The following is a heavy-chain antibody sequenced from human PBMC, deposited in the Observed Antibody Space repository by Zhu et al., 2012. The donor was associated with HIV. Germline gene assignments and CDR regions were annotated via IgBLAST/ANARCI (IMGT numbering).Heavy chain of an antibody. CDR2: IYHSGNT. CDR1: GYSISSGYY. CDR3: ARGQDVSYCGSDCYSNWFDP. J-gene: IGHJ5*02. V-gene: IGHV4-38-2*01. Sequence: QVQLQESGPGLVKPSETLSLTCAVSGYSISSGYYWGWIRQPPGKGLEWIASIYHSGNTFYNPSLKSRVTMSVDASENQFSLKLSSVTAADTAVYYCARGQDVSYCGSDCYSNWFDPGVREPGHRLL. D-gene: IGHD2-21*02.